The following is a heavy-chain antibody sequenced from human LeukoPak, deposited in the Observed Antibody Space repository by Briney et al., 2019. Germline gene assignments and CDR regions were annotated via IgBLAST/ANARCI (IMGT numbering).Heavy chain of an antibody. D-gene: IGHD2-2*02. Sequence: SETLPLTCAVYGGSFSGYYWSWIRQPPGKGLEWIGEINHSGSTNYNPSLKSRVTISVDTSKNQFSLKLSSVTAADTAVYYCARGRGLGYCSSTSCYKRGVYFQHWGQGTLVTVSS. CDR2: INHSGST. J-gene: IGHJ1*01. V-gene: IGHV4-34*01. CDR1: GGSFSGYY. CDR3: ARGRGLGYCSSTSCYKRGVYFQH.